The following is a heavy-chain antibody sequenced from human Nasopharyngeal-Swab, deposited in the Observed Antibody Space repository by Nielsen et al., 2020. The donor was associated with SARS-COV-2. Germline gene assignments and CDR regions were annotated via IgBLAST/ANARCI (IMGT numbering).Heavy chain of an antibody. CDR2: INPNSGGT. D-gene: IGHD3-22*01. V-gene: IGHV1-2*06. CDR1: GYTFTDYY. CDR3: ARDNFYNSSGYYAPDY. Sequence: ASVKVSCKASGYTFTDYYIQWVRQAPGQGLEWMGRINPNSGGTNYAQKFQGRVTMTRDKSITTAYMELSRPRSGDTAVYYCARDNFYNSSGYYAPDYRGQGTLVTVSS. J-gene: IGHJ4*02.